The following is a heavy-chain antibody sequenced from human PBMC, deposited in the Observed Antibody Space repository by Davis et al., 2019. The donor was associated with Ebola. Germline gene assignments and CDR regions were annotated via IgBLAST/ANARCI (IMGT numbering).Heavy chain of an antibody. J-gene: IGHJ6*02. CDR1: GGSISSGGYS. D-gene: IGHD5-12*01. CDR3: ARIDSLHSGYESRYYYYGMDV. V-gene: IGHV4-30-2*02. CDR2: IYHSGST. Sequence: PSETLSLTCAVSGGSISSGGYSWSWIRQPPGKGLEWIGYIYHSGSTYYNPSLKSRVTISVDTSKNQFSLKLSSVTAADTAVYYCARIDSLHSGYESRYYYYGMDVWGQGTTVTVSS.